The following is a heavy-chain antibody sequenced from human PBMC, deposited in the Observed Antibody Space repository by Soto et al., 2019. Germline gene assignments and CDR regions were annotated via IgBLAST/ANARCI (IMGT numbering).Heavy chain of an antibody. CDR2: INPNSGGT. CDR3: ASYCDILTGAYYYYGMDV. CDR1: GYTFTGYY. V-gene: IGHV1-2*02. Sequence: ASVKVSCKASGYTFTGYYMHWVRQAPGQGLEWMGWINPNSGGTNYAQKFQGRVTMTRDTSISTAYMELSRLRSDDTAVYYCASYCDILTGAYYYYGMDVWGQGTTVTVSS. D-gene: IGHD3-9*01. J-gene: IGHJ6*02.